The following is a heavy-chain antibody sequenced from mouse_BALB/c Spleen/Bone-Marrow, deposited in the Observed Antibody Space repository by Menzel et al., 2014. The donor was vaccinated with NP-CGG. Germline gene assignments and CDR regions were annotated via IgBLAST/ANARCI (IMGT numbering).Heavy chain of an antibody. Sequence: EVKGVESGGGLVQPGGSRKLSCAASGFTFSSFGMHWVRQAPEKGLEWVAYISSGSSTIYYADTVMGRFTISRDNPKNTLFLQMTSLRSEDTAMYYCAGSGSSSGYFDYWGQGTTLTLSS. V-gene: IGHV5-17*02. D-gene: IGHD1-1*01. CDR2: ISSGSSTI. CDR1: GFTFSSFG. CDR3: AGSGSSSGYFDY. J-gene: IGHJ2*01.